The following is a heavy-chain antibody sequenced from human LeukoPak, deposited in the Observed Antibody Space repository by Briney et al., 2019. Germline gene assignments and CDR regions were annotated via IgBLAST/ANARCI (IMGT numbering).Heavy chain of an antibody. CDR3: ARGDGYYFLDY. CDR1: GYTVSSNY. D-gene: IGHD5-24*01. CDR2: IYRVGST. V-gene: IGHV3-66*02. J-gene: IGHJ4*02. Sequence: WGSLTLSCAASGYTVSSNYMSWVRQAPGKGLEWVSFIYRVGSTYYADSVKGRFTISRDNSKNTLYFEMNRLRAEYTCVYYCARGDGYYFLDYRGQVTRVSVAS.